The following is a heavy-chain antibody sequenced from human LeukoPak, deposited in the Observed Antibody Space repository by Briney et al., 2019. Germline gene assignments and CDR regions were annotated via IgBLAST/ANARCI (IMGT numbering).Heavy chain of an antibody. J-gene: IGHJ4*02. CDR1: GFTFSSYA. CDR3: ARDIKFGGAIAFDY. CDR2: ISGSGGST. V-gene: IGHV3-23*01. Sequence: GGSLRLSCAASGFTFSSYAMSWVRQAPGKGLEWVSAISGSGGSTYYADSVKGRFTISRDNSKNTLYLQMNSLRAEDTAVYYCARDIKFGGAIAFDYWGQGTLVTVSS. D-gene: IGHD3-16*01.